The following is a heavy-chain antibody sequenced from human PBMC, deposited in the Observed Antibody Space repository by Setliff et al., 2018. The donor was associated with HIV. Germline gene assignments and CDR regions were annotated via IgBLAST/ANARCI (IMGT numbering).Heavy chain of an antibody. D-gene: IGHD3-9*01. CDR2: ITSSGSTI. Sequence: GGSLRLSCAASGFTFSDYYMSWIRQAPGKGLEWVSYITSSGSTIYYADSVRGRFTISRDNAKSSLYLQMTSLRAEDTAVYYCARDDYDISTGYYPDWGQGTLVTVSS. CDR3: ARDDYDISTGYYPD. J-gene: IGHJ4*02. CDR1: GFTFSDYY. V-gene: IGHV3-11*04.